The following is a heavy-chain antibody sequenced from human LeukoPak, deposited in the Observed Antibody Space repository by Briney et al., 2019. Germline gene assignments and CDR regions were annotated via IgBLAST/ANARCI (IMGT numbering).Heavy chain of an antibody. D-gene: IGHD6-19*01. J-gene: IGHJ4*02. CDR1: GFTFSSYG. CDR3: AFNGYSSGWKGDY. Sequence: PGGSLRLSCAASGFTFSSYGMHWVRQAPGKGLEWVAFIRYDGSNKYYADSAKGRFTISRDNSKNTLYLQMNSLRAEDTAVYYCAFNGYSSGWKGDYWGQGTLVTVSS. CDR2: IRYDGSNK. V-gene: IGHV3-30*02.